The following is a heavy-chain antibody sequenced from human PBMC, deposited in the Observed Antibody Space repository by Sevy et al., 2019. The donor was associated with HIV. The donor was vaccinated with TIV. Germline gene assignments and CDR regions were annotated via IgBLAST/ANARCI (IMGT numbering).Heavy chain of an antibody. CDR2: INWNGGST. J-gene: IGHJ6*03. D-gene: IGHD6-13*01. CDR1: GFTFDDYG. CDR3: ARLAAAGTIYYYYMDV. V-gene: IGHV3-20*04. Sequence: GGSLRLSCAASGFTFDDYGMSWVRQAPGKGLKWVSGINWNGGSTGYADSVKGRFTISRDNAKNSLYLQMNSLRAEDTALYYCARLAAAGTIYYYYMDVWGKGTTVTVSS.